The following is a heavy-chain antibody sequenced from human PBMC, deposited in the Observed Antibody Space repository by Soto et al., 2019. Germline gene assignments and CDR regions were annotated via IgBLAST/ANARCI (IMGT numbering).Heavy chain of an antibody. J-gene: IGHJ4*02. V-gene: IGHV4-59*01. D-gene: IGHD3-22*01. Sequence: SETLSLTCTVSGGSISSYYWSWIRQPPGKGLEWIGYIYYSGSTNYNPSLKSRLTISVDTSKNQFSLKLSSVTAADTAVYYCARGSDYDSSGYPLDYWGQGTLVTVSS. CDR3: ARGSDYDSSGYPLDY. CDR2: IYYSGST. CDR1: GGSISSYY.